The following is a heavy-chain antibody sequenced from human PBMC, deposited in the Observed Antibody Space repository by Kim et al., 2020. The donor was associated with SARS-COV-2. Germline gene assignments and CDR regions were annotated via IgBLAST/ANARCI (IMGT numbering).Heavy chain of an antibody. J-gene: IGHJ5*02. CDR3: ARGWVVTGGNWFDP. CDR2: ISSSSSYI. D-gene: IGHD2-15*01. CDR1: GFTFSSYS. Sequence: GGSLRLSCAASGFTFSSYSMNWVRQAPGKGLEWVSSISSSSSYIYYADSVKGRFTISRDNAKNSLYLQMNSLRAEDTAVYYCARGWVVTGGNWFDPWGQGTLVTVSS. V-gene: IGHV3-21*01.